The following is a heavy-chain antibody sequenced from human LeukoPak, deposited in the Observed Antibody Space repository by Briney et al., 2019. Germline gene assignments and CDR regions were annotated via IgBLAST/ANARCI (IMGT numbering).Heavy chain of an antibody. CDR2: INTDGSDT. J-gene: IGHJ4*02. D-gene: IGHD4-17*01. Sequence: GGSLRLSCAAAGFTFGTFWMHWVRQAPGKGLVWVSRINTDGSDTTYADSVKGRFTISRDNAKNTLYLVMNSLRAEVTALYYCVKGQRAPGDWGQGTLVTVSS. CDR3: VKGQRAPGD. V-gene: IGHV3-74*01. CDR1: GFTFGTFW.